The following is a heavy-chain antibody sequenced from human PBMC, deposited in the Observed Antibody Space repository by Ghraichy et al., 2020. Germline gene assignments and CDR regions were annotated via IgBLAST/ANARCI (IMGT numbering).Heavy chain of an antibody. J-gene: IGHJ6*03. CDR2: IFSNDEK. Sequence: SGPTLVKPTETLTLTCTVSGFSLSNARMGVSWIRQPPGKALQWLAHIFSNDEKSYRPSLKSRLTISKETSKHQVVLTMTHMDPVDRATYYCARTTFGVVIIHEEADDYYYMDFWGKGTTVTVSS. D-gene: IGHD3-3*01. V-gene: IGHV2-26*01. CDR1: GFSLSNARMG. CDR3: ARTTFGVVIIHEEADDYYYMDF.